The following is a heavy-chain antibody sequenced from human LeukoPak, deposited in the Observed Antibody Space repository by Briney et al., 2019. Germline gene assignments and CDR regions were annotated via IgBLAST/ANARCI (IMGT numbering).Heavy chain of an antibody. J-gene: IGHJ5*02. CDR3: ARDGSTSWAQCWFDP. CDR2: INPNSGGT. V-gene: IGHV1-2*02. D-gene: IGHD2-2*01. CDR1: GYTFTGYY. Sequence: ASVKVSCKASGYTFTGYYMHRVRQAPGQGLEWMGWINPNSGGTNYAQKFQGRVTMTRDTSISTAYMELSRLRSDDTAVYYCARDGSTSWAQCWFDPWGQGTLVTVSS.